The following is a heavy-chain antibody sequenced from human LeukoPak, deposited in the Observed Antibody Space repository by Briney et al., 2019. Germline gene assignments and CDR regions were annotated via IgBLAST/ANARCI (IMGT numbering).Heavy chain of an antibody. J-gene: IGHJ6*03. D-gene: IGHD1-14*01. V-gene: IGHV3-23*01. CDR3: AKALRAPHRPVYSYYYFDV. Sequence: GGALRLPCAVSVFTFNNYAVSWGRHAPTQGLEWVSTVSGRGTDTYYAGSLEGRFTVSRDNSQNSVFLQMNSLRADDSAVYYCAKALRAPHRPVYSYYYFDVWGKGTTVTVSS. CDR1: VFTFNNYA. CDR2: VSGRGTDT.